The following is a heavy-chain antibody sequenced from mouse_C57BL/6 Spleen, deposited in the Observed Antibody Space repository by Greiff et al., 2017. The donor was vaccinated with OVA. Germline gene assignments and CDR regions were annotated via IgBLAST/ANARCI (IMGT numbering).Heavy chain of an antibody. D-gene: IGHD1-1*01. CDR2: ISYDGSN. J-gene: IGHJ1*03. CDR3: ARHKGTTVVGYFDV. CDR1: GYSITSGYY. V-gene: IGHV3-6*01. Sequence: EVQLQQSGPGLVKPSQSLSLTCSVTGYSITSGYYWNWIRQFPGNKLEWMGYISYDGSNNYNPSLKNRISITRDTSKNQFFLKLNSVTTEDTATYYCARHKGTTVVGYFDVWGTGTTVTVSS.